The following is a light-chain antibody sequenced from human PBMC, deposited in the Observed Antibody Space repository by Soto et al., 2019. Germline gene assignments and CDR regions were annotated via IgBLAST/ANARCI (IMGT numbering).Light chain of an antibody. V-gene: IGLV2-8*01. Sequence: QSALTQPPSASGSRGQAVTISCTGTSRDIGGYYFVSWYQVRPGEAPQLIIYNVNGRPSGVPRRFSGSKSGNTASLTVSGIQAVDEADYYCWSYSDTNICVFGKGTKDTVL. CDR3: WSYSDTNICV. CDR1: SRDIGGYYF. J-gene: IGLJ1*01. CDR2: NVN.